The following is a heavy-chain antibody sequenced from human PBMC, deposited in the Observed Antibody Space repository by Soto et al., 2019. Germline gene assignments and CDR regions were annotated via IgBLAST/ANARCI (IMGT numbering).Heavy chain of an antibody. Sequence: QVQLVQSGAEVKKPGSSVKVSCKASGGTFSSYAISWVRQAPGQGLEWMGGIIPILGTPNYAQKLQGRVTITADEATSTAYMELSRLRSGDTAVYYCTRAGVNRDIVLVPAEIPPFDYWGQGTLVTVSS. D-gene: IGHD2-2*01. V-gene: IGHV1-69*12. CDR3: TRAGVNRDIVLVPAEIPPFDY. CDR2: IIPILGTP. J-gene: IGHJ4*02. CDR1: GGTFSSYA.